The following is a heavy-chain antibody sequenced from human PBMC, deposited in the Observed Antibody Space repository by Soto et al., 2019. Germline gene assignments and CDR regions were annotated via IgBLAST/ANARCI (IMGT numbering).Heavy chain of an antibody. CDR3: AREPSIVGAFDY. J-gene: IGHJ4*02. Sequence: EVQLVESGGGLVQPGGSLRLSCAASGFTFSTYWMNWVRQAPGKGLVWVSRINSDGSSTNYADSVKGRFTISRDNAKNTLYLKMNSLRAEDTAVFYCAREPSIVGAFDYWGQGTLVTVSS. CDR1: GFTFSTYW. CDR2: INSDGSST. D-gene: IGHD1-26*01. V-gene: IGHV3-74*01.